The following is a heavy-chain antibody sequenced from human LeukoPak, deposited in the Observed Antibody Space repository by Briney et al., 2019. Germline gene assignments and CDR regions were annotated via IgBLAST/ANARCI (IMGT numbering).Heavy chain of an antibody. D-gene: IGHD6-19*01. Sequence: GSLRLSCAASGFTFSSYWMSWVRQAPGKGLEWVANIKQDGSEKYYVDSVKGRFTISRDNAKNSLYLQMNSLRAEDTAVYYCAGDKTTGGWYEFDYWGQGTLVTVSS. CDR2: IKQDGSEK. J-gene: IGHJ4*02. CDR1: GFTFSSYW. V-gene: IGHV3-7*03. CDR3: AGDKTTGGWYEFDY.